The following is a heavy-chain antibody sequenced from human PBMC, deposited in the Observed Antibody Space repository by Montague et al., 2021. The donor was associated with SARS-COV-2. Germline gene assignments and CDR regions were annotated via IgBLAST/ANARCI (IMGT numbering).Heavy chain of an antibody. D-gene: IGHD3-3*01. CDR3: ARDPWHMKIFGVVTRYGMDV. CDR2: IYYSGST. J-gene: IGHJ6*02. Sequence: SETLSLTCTVSGDSISHSSYYWGWIRQPPGKGLEWIGSIYYSGSTYYNPSLKSRVTISVDTSKNQVSLKLNSVTAADTAVYYCARDPWHMKIFGVVTRYGMDVWGQGTTVTVSS. CDR1: GDSISHSSYY. V-gene: IGHV4-39*07.